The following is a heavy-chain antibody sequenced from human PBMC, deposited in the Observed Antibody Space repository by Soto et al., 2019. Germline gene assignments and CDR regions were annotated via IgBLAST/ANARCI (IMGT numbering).Heavy chain of an antibody. D-gene: IGHD6-19*01. CDR1: GCAIGGYY. Sequence: KPXETLSLTCSLSGCAIGGYYWSWIRQPPGKALEWVGYVSYSGSTDYHPSLKSRVSISIDTSKNQFSLKMISVTAADTAVYYCVRHGSDSGWFFFDHWGQGTLVTVSS. CDR3: VRHGSDSGWFFFDH. CDR2: VSYSGST. V-gene: IGHV4-59*08. J-gene: IGHJ5*02.